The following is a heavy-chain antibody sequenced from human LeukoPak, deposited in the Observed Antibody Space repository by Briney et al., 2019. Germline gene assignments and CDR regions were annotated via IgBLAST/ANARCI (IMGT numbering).Heavy chain of an antibody. CDR3: ALRGGWNAFDI. D-gene: IGHD6-19*01. Sequence: SETLSLTCAVYGVSFRGYYWTWIRHPPGKGLQWIGEINHSGSTNYNPSLKSRVTMSVDTSKNQFSLKLSSVTAADTAVYYCALRGGWNAFDIWGQGTMVTVSS. CDR2: INHSGST. J-gene: IGHJ3*02. CDR1: GVSFRGYY. V-gene: IGHV4-34*01.